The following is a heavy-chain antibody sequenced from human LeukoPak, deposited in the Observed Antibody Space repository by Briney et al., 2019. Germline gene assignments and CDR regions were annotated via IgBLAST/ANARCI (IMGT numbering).Heavy chain of an antibody. CDR2: ISSSGSTM. V-gene: IGHV3-48*03. D-gene: IGHD6-6*01. CDR3: PLRGIAGRYAFHI. J-gene: IGHJ3*02. CDR1: GFTFSSFE. Sequence: GGSRRLSCAASGFTFSSFEMNWVRQAPGKGLEWVSYISSSGSTMYYADSVKGRFTISRDNAKNSLYLQMNNLRAEDTAVYYCPLRGIAGRYAFHIWGQGTMVTVSS.